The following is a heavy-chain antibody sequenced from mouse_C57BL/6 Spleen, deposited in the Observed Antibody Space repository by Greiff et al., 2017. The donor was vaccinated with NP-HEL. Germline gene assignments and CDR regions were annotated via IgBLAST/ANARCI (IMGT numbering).Heavy chain of an antibody. Sequence: VQLQQPGAELVRPGSSVKLSCKASGYTFTSYWMHWVKQRPIQGLEWIGNIDPSDSETHYNQKFKDKATLTVDKSSSTAYMQLSSLTSEDSAVYYCAREGPYYKCYFDYWGQGTTLTVSS. CDR1: GYTFTSYW. CDR3: AREGPYYKCYFDY. CDR2: IDPSDSET. D-gene: IGHD2-12*01. J-gene: IGHJ2*01. V-gene: IGHV1-52*01.